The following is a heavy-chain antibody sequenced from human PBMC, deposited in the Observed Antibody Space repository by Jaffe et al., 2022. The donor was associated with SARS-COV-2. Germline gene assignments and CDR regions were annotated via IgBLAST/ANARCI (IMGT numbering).Heavy chain of an antibody. J-gene: IGHJ4*02. CDR2: IYTSGST. D-gene: IGHD5-12*01. V-gene: IGHV4-61*02. CDR3: ARGLATMRGGYYFDY. Sequence: QVQLQESGPGLVKPSQTLSLTCTVSGGSISSGSYYWSWIRQPAGKGLEWIGRIYTSGSTNYNPSLKSRVTISVDTSKNQFSLKLSSVTAADTAVYYCARGLATMRGGYYFDYWGQGTLVTVSS. CDR1: GGSISSGSYY.